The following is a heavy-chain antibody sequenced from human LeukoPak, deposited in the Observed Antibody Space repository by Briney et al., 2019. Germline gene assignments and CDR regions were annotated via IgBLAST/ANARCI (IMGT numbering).Heavy chain of an antibody. CDR2: INNDGSST. CDR3: ASIYGAY. CDR1: GFTFSSYW. J-gene: IGHJ4*02. D-gene: IGHD3-10*01. V-gene: IGHV3-74*01. Sequence: PGGSLRLSCAASGFTFSSYWVHWVRQPPGKGLMWVSRINNDGSSTIYADSVKGRFTISRDNAKNTLYLQMNSLSTEDTAVYYCASIYGAYWGQGTLVTVSS.